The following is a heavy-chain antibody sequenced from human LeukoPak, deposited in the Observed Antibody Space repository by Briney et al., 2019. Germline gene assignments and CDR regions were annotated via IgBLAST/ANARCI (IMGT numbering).Heavy chain of an antibody. CDR2: INHSGST. D-gene: IGHD6-13*01. CDR3: ARFAAAEDSNWFDP. Sequence: PSETLSLTCAVYGGSFSGYYWSWIRQPPGKGLEWIGEINHSGSTNYNPSLKSRVTISVDTSKNQFSLKLSSVTAADTAVYYCARFAAAEDSNWFDPWGQGTLVTVSS. J-gene: IGHJ5*02. CDR1: GGSFSGYY. V-gene: IGHV4-34*01.